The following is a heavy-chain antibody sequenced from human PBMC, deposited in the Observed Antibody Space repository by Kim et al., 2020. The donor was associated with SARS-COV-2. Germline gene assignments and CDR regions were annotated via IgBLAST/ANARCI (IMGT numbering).Heavy chain of an antibody. CDR2: ISSSSSYI. CDR3: ASEERYDFPAAFDY. J-gene: IGHJ4*02. CDR1: GFTFSSYS. D-gene: IGHD3-3*01. Sequence: GGSLRLSCAASGFTFSSYSMNWVRQAPGKGLEWVSSISSSSSYIYYADSVKGRFTISRDNAKNSLYLQMNSLRAEDTAVYYCASEERYDFPAAFDYWGQGTLVTVSS. V-gene: IGHV3-21*01.